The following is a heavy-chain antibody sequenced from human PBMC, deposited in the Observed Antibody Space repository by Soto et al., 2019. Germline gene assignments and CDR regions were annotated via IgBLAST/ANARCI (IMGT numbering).Heavy chain of an antibody. CDR3: ARREIQGPIDY. D-gene: IGHD1-26*01. CDR2: IYYSGTT. J-gene: IGHJ4*02. Sequence: SETLSLTCAVSGYSISISNWWGWFRQPPGKGLEWIGYIYYSGTTYYNPSLKSRVTMSVDTSKNQFSLKLTSVTAVDTAVYYCARREIQGPIDYWGQGTLVTV. V-gene: IGHV4-28*01. CDR1: GYSISISNW.